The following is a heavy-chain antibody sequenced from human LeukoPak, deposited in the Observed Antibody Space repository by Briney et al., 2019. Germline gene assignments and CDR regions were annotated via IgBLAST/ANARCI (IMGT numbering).Heavy chain of an antibody. CDR1: GYTFINYG. CDR3: ARALTGGSFLDY. D-gene: IGHD1-26*01. CDR2: SSAYNGNT. Sequence: ASVKVSCKTSGYTFINYGISWVRQAPGQGLEWMGWSSAYNGNTKYTQKLQGRVTMTTDTSTSTAYMELRSLRSDDTAVYYCARALTGGSFLDYWGQGTLVTVSS. J-gene: IGHJ4*02. V-gene: IGHV1-18*01.